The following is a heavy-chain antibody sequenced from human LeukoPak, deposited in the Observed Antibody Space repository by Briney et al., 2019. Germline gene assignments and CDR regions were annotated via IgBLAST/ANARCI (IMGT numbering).Heavy chain of an antibody. CDR2: IYQSGST. CDR1: GVSISNGGYS. CDR3: ARGGLAAAGSEIDS. V-gene: IGHV4-30-2*01. Sequence: SETLSLTCAVSGVSISNGGYSWSWIRQPPGQGLEWIGYIYQSGSTYYNPSLKSRVTISVDRSKNQFSLKLNSVTAADTAVYYCARGGLAAAGSEIDSWGQGTLVTVSS. J-gene: IGHJ4*02. D-gene: IGHD6-13*01.